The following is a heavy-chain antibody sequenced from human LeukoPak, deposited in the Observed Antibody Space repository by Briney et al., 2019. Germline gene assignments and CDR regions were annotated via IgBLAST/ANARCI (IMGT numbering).Heavy chain of an antibody. CDR2: IIPIFGTA. J-gene: IGHJ1*01. CDR3: ATGGSGRLYAEYFQH. CDR1: GGTFSSYA. D-gene: IGHD3-10*01. V-gene: IGHV1-69*06. Sequence: GASVKVSCKASGGTFSSYAISWVRQAPGQGLEWMGGIIPIFGTANYAQKFQGSVTITADKSTSTACMELSSLRSEDTAVYYCATGGSGRLYAEYFQHWGQGTLVTVSS.